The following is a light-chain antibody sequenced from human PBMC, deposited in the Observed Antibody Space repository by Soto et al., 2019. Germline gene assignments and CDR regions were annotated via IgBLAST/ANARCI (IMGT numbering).Light chain of an antibody. Sequence: DSQLSQSPSFLSASVGDRVTIPCRASQGISSNLAWYQQKPGKAPKLLIYAASTLQRGVPSRFSDSGSGTEFTLPLSSQQPEDFATYYCQQCNSYPITFGQGTRLEIK. J-gene: IGKJ5*01. CDR1: QGISSN. CDR2: AAS. CDR3: QQCNSYPIT. V-gene: IGKV1-9*01.